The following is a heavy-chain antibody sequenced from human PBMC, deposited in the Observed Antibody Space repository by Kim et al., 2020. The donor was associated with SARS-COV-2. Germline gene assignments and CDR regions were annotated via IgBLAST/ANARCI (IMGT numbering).Heavy chain of an antibody. Sequence: GGSLRLSCAASGITFSNYDMHWVRQAPGKGLEWVSGIGTSGDMYYLGSVKGRFTISRENAKDSLYLHMNSLRAGDTAVYFCTRHMRGVGMDVWGQGTTVTVS. D-gene: IGHD3-10*01. CDR2: IGTSGDM. CDR3: TRHMRGVGMDV. CDR1: GITFSNYD. V-gene: IGHV3-13*01. J-gene: IGHJ6*02.